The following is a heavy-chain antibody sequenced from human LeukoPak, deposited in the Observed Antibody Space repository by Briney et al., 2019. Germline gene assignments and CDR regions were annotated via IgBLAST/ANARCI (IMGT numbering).Heavy chain of an antibody. CDR3: ARGEPYYYDSSGYYCDY. CDR2: INSDGSST. V-gene: IGHV3-74*01. D-gene: IGHD3-22*01. J-gene: IGHJ4*02. Sequence: GGSLRLSCAASGFTFSSYWMHWVRQAPGKGLVWVSRINSDGSSTSYADSVKGRFTISRDNAKNTLYLQMNSLRAEDTAVYYCARGEPYYYDSSGYYCDYWGQGTLVTVSS. CDR1: GFTFSSYW.